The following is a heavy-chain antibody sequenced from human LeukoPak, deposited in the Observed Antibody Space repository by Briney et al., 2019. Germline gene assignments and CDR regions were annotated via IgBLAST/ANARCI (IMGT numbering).Heavy chain of an antibody. CDR2: ISGSGGST. Sequence: GGSLRLSCAGSGFTFSDYYMSWIRQAPGKGLEWVSAISGSGGSTYYADSVKGRFTISRDNSKNTLYLQMNSLRAEDTAVYYCAKGDFWSGYYYYYGMDVWGQGTTVTVSS. D-gene: IGHD3-3*01. V-gene: IGHV3-23*01. CDR1: GFTFSDYY. J-gene: IGHJ6*02. CDR3: AKGDFWSGYYYYYGMDV.